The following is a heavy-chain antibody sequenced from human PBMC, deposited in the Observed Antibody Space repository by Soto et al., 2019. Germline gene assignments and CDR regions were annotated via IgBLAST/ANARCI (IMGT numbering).Heavy chain of an antibody. J-gene: IGHJ5*02. CDR3: ASLHNTPPGWFDP. V-gene: IGHV4-31*03. CDR1: GGSINSGGYF. CDR2: IYHSGIT. D-gene: IGHD1-20*01. Sequence: PSETLSLTCSVSGGSINSGGYFWSWIRQHPGKGLECIGYIYHSGITYYNPSLKSRVTISVDTSKNEFSLQLRSVTAADTAVYFCASLHNTPPGWFDPWGQGNLVTVSS.